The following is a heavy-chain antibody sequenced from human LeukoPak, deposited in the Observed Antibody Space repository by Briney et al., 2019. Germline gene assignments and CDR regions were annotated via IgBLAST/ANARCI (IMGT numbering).Heavy chain of an antibody. J-gene: IGHJ6*03. D-gene: IGHD1-7*01. CDR3: ARGGITGTDAEYYYYYMDV. CDR2: INPSGGST. Sequence: ASVKVSCKASGYTFTSYYMHWVRQAPGQGLEWMGIINPSGGSTSYAQKFQGRVTFTRNTSVSTAYMELDILISEDTAVYFCARGGITGTDAEYYYYYMDVWGKGTTVTVSS. CDR1: GYTFTSYY. V-gene: IGHV1-46*01.